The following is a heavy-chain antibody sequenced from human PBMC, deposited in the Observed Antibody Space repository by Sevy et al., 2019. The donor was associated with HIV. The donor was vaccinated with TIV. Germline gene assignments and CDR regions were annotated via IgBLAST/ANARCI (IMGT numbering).Heavy chain of an antibody. J-gene: IGHJ4*01. V-gene: IGHV3-30-3*01. CDR3: ARDGGNSVKWYPLY. CDR1: GFAFSTHA. CDR2: ISYEGTET. D-gene: IGHD2-2*01. Sequence: GGSLRLSCVASGFAFSTHAMHWVRQAPGKGLEWVAVISYEGTETVYAASVEGRFTISRDNSKNMLSLQINSLRPEDTAVYYCARDGGNSVKWYPLYWGHGTLVTVSS.